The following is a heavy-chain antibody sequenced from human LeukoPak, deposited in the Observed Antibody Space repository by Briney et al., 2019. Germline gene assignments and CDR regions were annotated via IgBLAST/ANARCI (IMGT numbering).Heavy chain of an antibody. CDR2: IKQDGSER. D-gene: IGHD2-15*01. V-gene: IGHV3-7*04. CDR1: GFTFTSYW. CDR3: ARGPSGGNGFSY. J-gene: IGHJ4*02. Sequence: GGSLRFSCAAAGFTFTSYWMSWVRQAPGKGLEWVTNIKQDGSERYYVDSVKGRFTISRDNAKNSLYLQMNSLRAVDTAVYYCARGPSGGNGFSYWGLGTLVTISS.